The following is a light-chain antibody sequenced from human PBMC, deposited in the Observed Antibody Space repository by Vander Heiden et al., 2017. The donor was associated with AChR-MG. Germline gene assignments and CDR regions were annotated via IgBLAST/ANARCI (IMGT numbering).Light chain of an antibody. CDR1: QSISSY. V-gene: IGKV1-39*01. CDR3: QQRDSTPHT. Sequence: DIQMTQSSSSLSASVGDRVTITCRASQSISSYLNWYQQKPGKAPKLLIYAASSLQSGVPSRVSGSGSGTDFTLTISSLQPEDFATYYCQQRDSTPHTFGGGTKVEIK. J-gene: IGKJ4*01. CDR2: AAS.